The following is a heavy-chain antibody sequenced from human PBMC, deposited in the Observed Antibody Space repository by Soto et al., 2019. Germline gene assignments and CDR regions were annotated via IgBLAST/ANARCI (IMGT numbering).Heavy chain of an antibody. Sequence: GSLRLSRAASGFTFSSYAMSWVRQAPGKGLEWVSAISGSGGSTYYADSVKGRFTISRDNSKNTLYLQMNSLRAEDTAVYYCAKGSMIVVAWGYYYYYGMDVWGQGTTVTVS. D-gene: IGHD3-22*01. CDR3: AKGSMIVVAWGYYYYYGMDV. J-gene: IGHJ6*02. V-gene: IGHV3-23*01. CDR1: GFTFSSYA. CDR2: ISGSGGST.